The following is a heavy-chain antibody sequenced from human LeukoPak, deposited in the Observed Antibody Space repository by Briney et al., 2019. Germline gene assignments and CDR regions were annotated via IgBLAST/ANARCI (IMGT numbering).Heavy chain of an antibody. Sequence: SQTLSLTCTVSGGSISSGDYYWSWIRQPPGKGLEWIGYIYYSGSTHYNPSLKSRVTISVDTSENQFSLKLSSVTAADTAVYYCATEGYSSSPTPFDHWGQGALVTVSS. CDR1: GGSISSGDYY. V-gene: IGHV4-30-4*01. J-gene: IGHJ4*02. CDR2: IYYSGST. CDR3: ATEGYSSSPTPFDH. D-gene: IGHD6-13*01.